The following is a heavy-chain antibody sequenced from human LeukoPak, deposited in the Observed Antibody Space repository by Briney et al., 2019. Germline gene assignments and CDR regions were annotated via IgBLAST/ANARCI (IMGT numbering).Heavy chain of an antibody. Sequence: AGGSLRLSCAASGFTFSSYGMHWVRQAPGKGLEWVAFIRYDGSNKYYADSVKGRFTISRDNSKNTLYLQMNSLRAEDTAVYYCAKDRRAAAGPHFDYWGQGTLVTVSS. CDR3: AKDRRAAAGPHFDY. CDR1: GFTFSSYG. D-gene: IGHD6-13*01. CDR2: IRYDGSNK. V-gene: IGHV3-30*02. J-gene: IGHJ4*02.